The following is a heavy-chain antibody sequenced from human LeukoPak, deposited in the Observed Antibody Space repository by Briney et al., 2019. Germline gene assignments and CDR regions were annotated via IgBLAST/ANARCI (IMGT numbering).Heavy chain of an antibody. J-gene: IGHJ4*02. Sequence: GGSLRLSCAASGFTFSSYAMSWVRQAPGKGLEWVSGISGSGGSTYSADSVKGRFIISRDNSKNTLYLQMNSLRAEDAAVYYCARDPSSKAAAGRGDYWGQGTLVTVSS. CDR1: GFTFSSYA. CDR2: ISGSGGST. CDR3: ARDPSSKAAAGRGDY. D-gene: IGHD6-13*01. V-gene: IGHV3-23*01.